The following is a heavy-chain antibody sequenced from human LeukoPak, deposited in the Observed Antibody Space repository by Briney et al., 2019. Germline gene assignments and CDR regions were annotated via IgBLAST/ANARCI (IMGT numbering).Heavy chain of an antibody. J-gene: IGHJ4*02. CDR1: GGAIISDNVY. V-gene: IGHV4-39*01. CDR3: GRLFDS. Sequence: PSETLSLTCAVSGGAIISDNVYWRWVRQPPAKGLEWVGSINYSGTTYYNPSLRSRVSISVDTSRNQFFLRLNSVTAADTAVYYCGRLFDSWGQGILVTVSS. CDR2: INYSGTT.